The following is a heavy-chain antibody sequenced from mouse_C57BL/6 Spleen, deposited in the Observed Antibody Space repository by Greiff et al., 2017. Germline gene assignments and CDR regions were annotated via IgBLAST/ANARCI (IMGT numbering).Heavy chain of an antibody. V-gene: IGHV1-72*01. CDR1: GYTFTSYW. CDR3: ARCQIYYFWSFDY. D-gene: IGHD1-1*01. J-gene: IGHJ2*01. Sequence: QVQLQQPGAELVKPGASVKLSCKASGYTFTSYWMHWVKQRPGRGLEWIGRINPNSGGTKYNEKFKSKATLTVDKPSSTAYMQLSSLTSEDSSVYYCARCQIYYFWSFDYWGQGTPLTVSS. CDR2: INPNSGGT.